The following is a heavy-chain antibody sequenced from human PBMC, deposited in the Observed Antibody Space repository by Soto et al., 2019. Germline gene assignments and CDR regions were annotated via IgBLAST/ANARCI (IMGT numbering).Heavy chain of an antibody. V-gene: IGHV3-74*01. D-gene: IGHD2-15*01. CDR1: GFTFSNYW. CDR3: ARGDCVGGTCYSLAGSFYYYMDV. CDR2: INRDGSVS. J-gene: IGHJ6*03. Sequence: EVQLVESGGGLVQRGGSLRLSCVASGFTFSNYWMYWVRQAPGEGLVWVSRINRDGSVSSYADSVKGRLTISRDNVKNTLYLPMDSLRAEDTAVYYCARGDCVGGTCYSLAGSFYYYMDVWGKGTTVTVFS.